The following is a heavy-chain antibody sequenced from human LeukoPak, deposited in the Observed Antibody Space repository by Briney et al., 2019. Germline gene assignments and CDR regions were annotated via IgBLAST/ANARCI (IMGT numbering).Heavy chain of an antibody. D-gene: IGHD4-17*01. J-gene: IGHJ6*02. CDR3: ARGLLYGDYVHGMDV. Sequence: GSLRLSCAASGFTFSSYAMSWVRQAPGKGLEWIGEIYHSGSTNYNPSLKSRVTISVDTSKNQFSLKLSSVTAADTAVYYCARGLLYGDYVHGMDVWGQGTTVTVSS. CDR2: IYHSGST. V-gene: IGHV4-4*02. CDR1: GFTFSSYAM.